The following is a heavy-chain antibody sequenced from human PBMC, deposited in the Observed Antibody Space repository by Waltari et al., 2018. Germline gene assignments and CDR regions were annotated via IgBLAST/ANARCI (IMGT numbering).Heavy chain of an antibody. Sequence: EVQLVESGGGLTQPGGSLRLPCAAAAFSVSSNDMTWFGQAPGKGLEWFSIVTSDDKTYYEDSVKGRFTISRDNSKNTLYLEMSSLTAEDTAVYYCARDKGVEPTTRFDYWGQGTLVTVSS. CDR1: AFSVSSND. J-gene: IGHJ4*02. V-gene: IGHV3-53*01. CDR2: VTSDDKT. D-gene: IGHD1-26*01. CDR3: ARDKGVEPTTRFDY.